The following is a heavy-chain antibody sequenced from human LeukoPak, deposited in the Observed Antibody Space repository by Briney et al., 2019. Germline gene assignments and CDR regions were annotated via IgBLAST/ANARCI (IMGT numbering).Heavy chain of an antibody. D-gene: IGHD1-7*01. J-gene: IGHJ4*02. CDR2: INPNTGGT. V-gene: IGHV1-2*02. CDR1: GYTFTGCY. CDR3: VQFELDY. Sequence: ASVKVSCTASGYTFTGCYMHWVRQAPGQGLEWMGWINPNTGGTNYAQKFQGRVTMTRDTSISTAYMDLSRLRSDDTAVYYCVQFELDYWGQGTLVTVSS.